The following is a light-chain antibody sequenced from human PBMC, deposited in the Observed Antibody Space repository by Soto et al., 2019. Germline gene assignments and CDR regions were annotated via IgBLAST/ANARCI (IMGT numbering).Light chain of an antibody. CDR3: QHYDSSPPWT. CDR2: GAS. Sequence: EIVLMQSPGTLSLSPGERATLSCRASQSVSTTSLAWYQQKPGQAPRLLFYGASNRAAGIPDRFSGSGSGTDFTLTISSLEPEDFAVYYCQHYDSSPPWTFGQGT. J-gene: IGKJ1*01. V-gene: IGKV3-20*01. CDR1: QSVSTTS.